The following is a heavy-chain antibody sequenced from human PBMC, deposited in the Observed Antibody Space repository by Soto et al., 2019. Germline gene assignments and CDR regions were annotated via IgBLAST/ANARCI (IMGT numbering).Heavy chain of an antibody. V-gene: IGHV3-30-3*01. Sequence: QVQLVESGGGVVQPGRSLRLSCAASGFTFSSYAMHWVRQAPGKGLEWVAVISYDGSNKYYADSVKGRFTISRDNSTNTLYLQMNSLRAEDTAVYYCAREKRVGYYYGMDVWGQGTTVTVSS. CDR3: AREKRVGYYYGMDV. CDR1: GFTFSSYA. CDR2: ISYDGSNK. J-gene: IGHJ6*02.